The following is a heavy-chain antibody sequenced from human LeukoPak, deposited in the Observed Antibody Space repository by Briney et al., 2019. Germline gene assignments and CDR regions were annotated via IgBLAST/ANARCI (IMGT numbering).Heavy chain of an antibody. CDR1: GGSISSGDYY. V-gene: IGHV4-30-4*01. CDR3: ARPYYYDSRIDP. J-gene: IGHJ5*02. Sequence: SETLSLTCAVSGGSISSGDYYWSWIRQPPGKGLEWIGYFYYSGSTYYNPSLKSRVTISVDTSKNQFSLKLSSVTAADTAVYYCARPYYYDSRIDPWGQGTLVTVSS. D-gene: IGHD3-22*01. CDR2: FYYSGST.